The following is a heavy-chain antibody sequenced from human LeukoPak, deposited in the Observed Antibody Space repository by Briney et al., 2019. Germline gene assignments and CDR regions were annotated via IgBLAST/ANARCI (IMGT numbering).Heavy chain of an antibody. J-gene: IGHJ4*02. CDR3: ARAGRQQLVELDY. D-gene: IGHD6-13*01. Sequence: GGSLRLSCAASGFTFSSYSMNWVRQAPGKGLEWVSSISSSSSYIYYADSVKGRFTISRDNAKNSLYLQMNSLRAEDTALYHCARAGRQQLVELDYWGQGTLVTVSS. V-gene: IGHV3-21*04. CDR2: ISSSSSYI. CDR1: GFTFSSYS.